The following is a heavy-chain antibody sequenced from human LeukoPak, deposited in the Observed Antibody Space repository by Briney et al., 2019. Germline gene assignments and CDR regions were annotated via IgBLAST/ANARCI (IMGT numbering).Heavy chain of an antibody. CDR2: IKSKTHAGTT. CDR3: ITDLGDYGY. D-gene: IGHD4-17*01. Sequence: GGSLRLSCAASGFTFSNAWMSWVRQAPGKGLEWVGRIKSKTHAGTTEYAAPVKGRFTISRDDSKNTLSLQMNSLKTEDRAVYYCITDLGDYGYWGQGTLVTVSA. J-gene: IGHJ4*02. V-gene: IGHV3-15*01. CDR1: GFTFSNAW.